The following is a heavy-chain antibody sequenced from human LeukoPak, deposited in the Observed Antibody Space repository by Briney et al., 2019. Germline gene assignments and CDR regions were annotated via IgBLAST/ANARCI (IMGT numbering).Heavy chain of an antibody. CDR1: GGSISSHY. CDR3: AGGAGWYDY. Sequence: SETLSLTCTVSGGSISSHYWSWLRQPPGKGLEWIGYIYYSGKTNYYPSLKSRVTISVDTSKNQFSLKLNSVTAADTAVYFCAGGAGWYDYWGQGTLVTVSS. J-gene: IGHJ4*02. CDR2: IYYSGKT. V-gene: IGHV4-59*11. D-gene: IGHD6-19*01.